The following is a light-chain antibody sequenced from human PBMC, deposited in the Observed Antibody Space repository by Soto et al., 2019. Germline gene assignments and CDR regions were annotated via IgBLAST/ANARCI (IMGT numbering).Light chain of an antibody. CDR3: ASWDDSLNGWV. J-gene: IGLJ3*02. Sequence: QSVLTQPPSASATPGQRVTISCSGSSSNIGGNTVSWYQQLPGTAPKLLIYNNNQRPSGVPDQISGSKSGTSASLAISGLQSDDEADYYCASWDDSLNGWVFGGATKVTVL. CDR1: SSNIGGNT. V-gene: IGLV1-44*01. CDR2: NNN.